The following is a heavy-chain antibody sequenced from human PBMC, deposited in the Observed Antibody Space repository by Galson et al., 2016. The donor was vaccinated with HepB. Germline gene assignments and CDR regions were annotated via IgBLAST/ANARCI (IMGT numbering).Heavy chain of an antibody. D-gene: IGHD3-10*01. V-gene: IGHV4-59*01. CDR3: ARVRTAYHSGSGNYIFDS. J-gene: IGHJ4*02. CDR1: YGSISYYF. CDR2: VYYSGST. Sequence: LSLTCTVSYGSISYYFWNWVRQPPGKELEWIGYVYYSGSTIYNPSLQGRVSISVDTSKNQFSLNLSSVTAADTAVYFCARVRTAYHSGSGNYIFDSWGQGTLVTVSA.